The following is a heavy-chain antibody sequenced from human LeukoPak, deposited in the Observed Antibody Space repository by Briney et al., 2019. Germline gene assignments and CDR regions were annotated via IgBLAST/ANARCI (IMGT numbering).Heavy chain of an antibody. CDR2: ISSSGSTM. Sequence: AGSLTLSCAASGFTFSSYEMNWVRQAPGKGLEWVSYISSSGSTMYYADSVKGRFTISRDNAKNSLYLQMNSLRAEDTAVYYCARDNYDSSGYYFDWGEGTVVPVSS. V-gene: IGHV3-48*03. J-gene: IGHJ1*01. CDR3: ARDNYDSSGYYFD. D-gene: IGHD3-22*01. CDR1: GFTFSSYE.